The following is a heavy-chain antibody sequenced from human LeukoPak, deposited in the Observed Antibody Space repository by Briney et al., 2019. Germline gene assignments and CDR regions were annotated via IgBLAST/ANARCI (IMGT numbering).Heavy chain of an antibody. CDR2: ISSSSSTI. CDR1: GFTFSSYR. V-gene: IGHV3-48*04. D-gene: IGHD3-10*01. Sequence: GGSLRLSCAASGFTFSSYRMNWVRQAPGKGLEWVSYISSSSSTIYYADSVKGRFTISRDNAKNSLYLQMNSLKAEDTAVYYCARAMVRGVSNPFDCWGQGTLVTVSS. CDR3: ARAMVRGVSNPFDC. J-gene: IGHJ4*02.